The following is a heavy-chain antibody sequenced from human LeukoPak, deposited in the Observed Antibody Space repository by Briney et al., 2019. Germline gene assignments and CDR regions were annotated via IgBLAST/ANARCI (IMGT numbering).Heavy chain of an antibody. V-gene: IGHV4-59*01. CDR1: GGSISSYY. CDR3: ARVSQSWSGYYPYYFDY. J-gene: IGHJ4*02. D-gene: IGHD3-3*01. CDR2: IYYSGST. Sequence: SETLSLTCTVSGGSISSYYWSWIRQPPGKGLEWIGYIYYSGSTNYNPSLKSRVTISVDTSKNQFSLKLSSVTAADTAVYYCARVSQSWSGYYPYYFDYWGQGTLVTVSS.